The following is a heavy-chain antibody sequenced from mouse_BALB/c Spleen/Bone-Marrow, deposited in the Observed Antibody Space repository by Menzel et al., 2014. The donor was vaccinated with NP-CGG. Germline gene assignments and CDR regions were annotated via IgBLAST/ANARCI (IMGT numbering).Heavy chain of an antibody. D-gene: IGHD2-3*01. Sequence: QVQLQQPGAELVRPGASVKLSCKASGYIFTSYWINWVKQRPGEGLEWIGNIYPSDNYTNYNQKFKDKAALTVDKSSSTAYIQLSGPTAEDSAVYYCTRTYEYFDYWGQGTTLTVSS. J-gene: IGHJ2*01. CDR1: GYIFTSYW. CDR2: IYPSDNYT. CDR3: TRTYEYFDY. V-gene: IGHV1-69*02.